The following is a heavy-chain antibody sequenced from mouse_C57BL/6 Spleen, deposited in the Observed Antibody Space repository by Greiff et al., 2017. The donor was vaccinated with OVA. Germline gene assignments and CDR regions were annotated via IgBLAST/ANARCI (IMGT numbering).Heavy chain of an antibody. CDR1: GYTFTSYW. CDR3: AREGLAY. Sequence: QVQLQQSGAELVMPGASVKLSCKASGYTFTSYWMHWVKQRPGQGLEWIGEIDPSDSYTNYNQKFKGKSTLTVDKSSSTAYMQLSSLTSEDSAVYYCAREGLAYWGQGTLVTVSA. D-gene: IGHD2-4*01. V-gene: IGHV1-69*01. CDR2: IDPSDSYT. J-gene: IGHJ3*01.